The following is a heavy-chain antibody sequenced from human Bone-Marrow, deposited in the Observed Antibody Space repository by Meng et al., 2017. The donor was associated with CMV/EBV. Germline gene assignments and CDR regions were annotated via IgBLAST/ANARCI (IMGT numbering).Heavy chain of an antibody. J-gene: IGHJ4*02. CDR1: GFTFSRYD. Sequence: GESLKISCAACGFTFSRYDMHWVRQATGKGLEWVSAIGTAGDTYYPGSVKGQFTISRENAKNSLYLQMNSLRAGDTAVYYCAKVGPDDYMAGWGQGTLVTVSS. D-gene: IGHD1-26*01. V-gene: IGHV3-13*03. CDR3: AKVGPDDYMAG. CDR2: IGTAGDT.